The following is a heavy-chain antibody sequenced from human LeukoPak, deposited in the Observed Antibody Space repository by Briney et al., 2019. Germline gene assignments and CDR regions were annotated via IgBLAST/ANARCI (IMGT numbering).Heavy chain of an antibody. CDR1: GYTFTTYA. CDR2: INAGNGDA. Sequence: ASVKVSCKASGYTFTTYAIHWVRQAPGRSLEWMGRINAGNGDAKYSQNFHDRITITRDTSASTVYMELTSLGSEDTAVYYCGTSAPSGFDPWGQGTLVTVSS. J-gene: IGHJ5*02. V-gene: IGHV1-3*01. D-gene: IGHD1/OR15-1a*01. CDR3: GTSAPSGFDP.